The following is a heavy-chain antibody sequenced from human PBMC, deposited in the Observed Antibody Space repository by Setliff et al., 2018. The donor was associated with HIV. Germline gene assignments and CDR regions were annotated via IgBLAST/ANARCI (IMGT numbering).Heavy chain of an antibody. CDR2: IYASGTT. Sequence: LSLTCTVSGGSISSYYWSWIRQPAGKGLEWIGRIYASGTTYDNPSLKSRVTISVDTSKNQFSLKLSSVTAADTAVYYCARHGAYEAYYDYMDVWGKGTTVTVSS. CDR1: GGSISSYY. V-gene: IGHV4-4*07. CDR3: ARHGAYEAYYDYMDV. J-gene: IGHJ6*03. D-gene: IGHD5-12*01.